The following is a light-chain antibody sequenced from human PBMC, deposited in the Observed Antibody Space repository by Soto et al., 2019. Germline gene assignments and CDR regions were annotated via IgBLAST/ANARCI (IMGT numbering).Light chain of an antibody. Sequence: EIVMTQSPATLSVSPGEGATLSCRASQSVSSKLAWYQQKPGQAPSLLIYGASTRATDIPPRFSGSGSGTEFTLTITSLRSEDFAVYYCQQYKNWPPLTFGGGTKVDIK. V-gene: IGKV3-15*01. J-gene: IGKJ4*01. CDR3: QQYKNWPPLT. CDR2: GAS. CDR1: QSVSSK.